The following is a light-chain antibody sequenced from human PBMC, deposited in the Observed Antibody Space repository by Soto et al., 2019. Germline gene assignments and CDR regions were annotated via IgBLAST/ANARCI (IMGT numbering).Light chain of an antibody. Sequence: QSVLTQPASVSRSPGQSITIPCTGTSNDIGGYNYGSWYQQFPGKAPKLIIYDVTNRPSGVSFRVSGSKSGNTASLTISGLQAEDEAGYHCSSYSSTSTRRLFGDGTKVTVL. CDR1: SNDIGGYNY. J-gene: IGLJ1*01. V-gene: IGLV2-14*03. CDR3: SSYSSTSTRRL. CDR2: DVT.